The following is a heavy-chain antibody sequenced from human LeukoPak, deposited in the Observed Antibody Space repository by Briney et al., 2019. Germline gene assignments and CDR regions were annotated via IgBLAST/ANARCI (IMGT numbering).Heavy chain of an antibody. J-gene: IGHJ3*02. CDR3: ARGGGYYDSSGERDAFDI. D-gene: IGHD3-22*01. V-gene: IGHV1-69*13. CDR1: GGTFSSYA. Sequence: SVKVSCKASGGTFSSYAISWVRQAPGQGLEWMGGIIPIFGTANYAQKFQGRVTITADESTSAAYMELSSLRSEDTAVYYCARGGGYYDSSGERDAFDIWGQGTMVTVSS. CDR2: IIPIFGTA.